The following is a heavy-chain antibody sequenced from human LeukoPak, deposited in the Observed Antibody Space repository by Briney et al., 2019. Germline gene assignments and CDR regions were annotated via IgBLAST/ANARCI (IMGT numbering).Heavy chain of an antibody. CDR2: NNWNGGST. J-gene: IGHJ4*02. D-gene: IGHD3-16*02. CDR1: GFTFDDSV. V-gene: IGHV3-20*04. CDR3: ARDWFTRLGELSPDRAFDY. Sequence: RPGGSLRLSCAASGFTFDDSVMSWVRQAPGKGLEWVSGNNWNGGSTGYADSVKGRFTISRDNAKNSLYLQMSSLRAEDTALYYCARDWFTRLGELSPDRAFDYWGQGTLVTVSS.